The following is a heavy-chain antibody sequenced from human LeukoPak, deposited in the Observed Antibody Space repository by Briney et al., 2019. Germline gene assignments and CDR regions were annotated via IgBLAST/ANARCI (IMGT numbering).Heavy chain of an antibody. CDR2: IYYSGST. CDR1: GGSISSGGYY. V-gene: IGHV4-31*03. CDR3: ARQTGGIAAAGKGTFDY. D-gene: IGHD6-13*01. J-gene: IGHJ4*02. Sequence: PSETLSLTCTVSGGSISSGGYYWSWIRQHPGTGLEWIGYIYYSGSTYYNPSLKSRVTISEDTSKNQFSLKLSPVTAADTAVYYCARQTGGIAAAGKGTFDYWGQGTLVTVSS.